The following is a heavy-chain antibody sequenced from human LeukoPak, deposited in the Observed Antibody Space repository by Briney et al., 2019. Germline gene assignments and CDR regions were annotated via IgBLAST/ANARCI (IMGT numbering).Heavy chain of an antibody. V-gene: IGHV4-59*01. J-gene: IGHJ4*02. Sequence: SETLSLTCTVSGGSISSYYWSWNRRPPGKGLEWIGYIYYSGSTNYNPSLKSRVTISVDTSKNQFSLKLSSVTAADTAVYYCARVVGVYYFDYWGQGTLVTVSS. D-gene: IGHD5/OR15-5a*01. CDR3: ARVVGVYYFDY. CDR1: GGSISSYY. CDR2: IYYSGST.